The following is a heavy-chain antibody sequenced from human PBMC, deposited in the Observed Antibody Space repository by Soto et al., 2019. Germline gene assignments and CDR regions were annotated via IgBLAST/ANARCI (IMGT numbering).Heavy chain of an antibody. CDR3: ATAPYYYDSSGYYSYYFDY. CDR2: FDPEDGET. CDR1: GYTLTELS. J-gene: IGHJ4*02. V-gene: IGHV1-24*01. D-gene: IGHD3-22*01. Sequence: GASVKVSCKVSGYTLTELSMHWVRQAPGKGLEWMGGFDPEDGETIYAQKFQGRVTMTEDTSTDTAYMELSSLRSEDTAVYYCATAPYYYDSSGYYSYYFDYWGQGTLVTVSS.